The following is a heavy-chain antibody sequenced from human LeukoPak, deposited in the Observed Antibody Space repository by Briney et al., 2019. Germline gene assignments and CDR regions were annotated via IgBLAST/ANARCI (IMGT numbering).Heavy chain of an antibody. J-gene: IGHJ4*02. CDR2: LYSDGNT. Sequence: GGSLRLSCAASGFTVITNDMTWVRQAPGKGLEWVSVLYSDGNTKYADSVKGRFTISRDNSKNTVSLQMNSLRVDDTAVYYCANSRGTYWGQGALVTVSS. CDR3: ANSRGTY. V-gene: IGHV3-53*01. D-gene: IGHD3-16*01. CDR1: GFTVITND.